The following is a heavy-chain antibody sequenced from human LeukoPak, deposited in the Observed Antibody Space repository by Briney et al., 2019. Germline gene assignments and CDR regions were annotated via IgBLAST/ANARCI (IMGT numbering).Heavy chain of an antibody. D-gene: IGHD5-12*01. CDR3: ARVDIVATITSWSY. CDR1: GFTFSSYS. J-gene: IGHJ4*02. CDR2: ISSSSSTI. V-gene: IGHV3-48*02. Sequence: GRSLRLSCAASGFTFSSYSMNWVRQAPGKGLEWVSYISSSSSTIYYADSVKGRFTISRDNAKNSLYLQMNSLIDEDTAVYYCARVDIVATITSWSYWGQGTLVTVSS.